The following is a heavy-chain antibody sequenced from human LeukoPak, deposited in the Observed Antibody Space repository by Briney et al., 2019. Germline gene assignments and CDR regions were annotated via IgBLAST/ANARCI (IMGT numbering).Heavy chain of an antibody. CDR3: ARQWLVRAAYLGFDY. Sequence: SETLSLTCTVSGGSISSSSYYWGWIRQPPGKGLEWIGSIYYSGSTYYNPSLKSRVTISVDTSKNQFSLKLSSVTAADTAVYYCARQWLVRAAYLGFDYWGQGTLVTVSS. CDR2: IYYSGST. J-gene: IGHJ4*02. V-gene: IGHV4-39*01. CDR1: GGSISSSSYY. D-gene: IGHD6-19*01.